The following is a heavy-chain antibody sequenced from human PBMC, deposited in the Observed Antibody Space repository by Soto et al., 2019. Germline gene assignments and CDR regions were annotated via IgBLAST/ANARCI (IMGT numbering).Heavy chain of an antibody. D-gene: IGHD3-22*01. CDR3: ARDTDDSSGYYLRFED. Sequence: GSLRLSCAASGFTFSSYWMSWVRQAPGKGLEWVANIKQDGSEKYYVDSVKGRFTISRDNAKNSLYLQMNSLRAEDTAVYYCARDTDDSSGYYLRFEDWGQGTFVTVSS. CDR2: IKQDGSEK. CDR1: GFTFSSYW. J-gene: IGHJ4*02. V-gene: IGHV3-7*03.